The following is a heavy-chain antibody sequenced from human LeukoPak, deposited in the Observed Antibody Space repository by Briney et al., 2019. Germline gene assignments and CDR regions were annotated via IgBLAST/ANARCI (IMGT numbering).Heavy chain of an antibody. CDR1: GFTFSSHW. D-gene: IGHD3-10*01. J-gene: IGHJ4*02. Sequence: GGSLRLSCGASGFTFSSHWMSWVRQAPGKGLEWVANIKQDGSEKYYVDSLNGRFTISRDNAKNSLYLQMNSLRDEDTAVYYCARDKDFGFDYWGQGTLVTVSS. CDR3: ARDKDFGFDY. V-gene: IGHV3-7*01. CDR2: IKQDGSEK.